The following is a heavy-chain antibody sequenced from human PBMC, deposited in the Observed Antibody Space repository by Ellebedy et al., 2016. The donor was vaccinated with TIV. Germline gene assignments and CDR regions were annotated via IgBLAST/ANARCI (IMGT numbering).Heavy chain of an antibody. CDR2: IIPIFGTA. J-gene: IGHJ1*01. D-gene: IGHD5-12*01. Sequence: SVKVSXXASGYTFTSYGISWVRQAPGQGLEWMGGIIPIFGTANYAQKFQGRVTITADESTSTAYMELSSLRSEDTAVYYCAIGYSGYDLAEYFQHWGQGTLVTVSS. CDR3: AIGYSGYDLAEYFQH. V-gene: IGHV1-69*13. CDR1: GYTFTSYG.